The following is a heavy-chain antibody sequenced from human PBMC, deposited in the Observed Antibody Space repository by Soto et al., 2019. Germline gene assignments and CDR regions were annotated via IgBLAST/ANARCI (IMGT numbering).Heavy chain of an antibody. D-gene: IGHD3-22*01. V-gene: IGHV1-3*01. J-gene: IGHJ4*02. CDR2: INAGNGNT. CDR1: GYTFTSYA. Sequence: ASVKVSCKASGYTFTSYAMHWVRQAPGQRLEWMGWINAGNGNTRYSQKYQGSVTFTRDTSANTAYMELSSLISEDTSVYYCARPKDYDDCLDSWGKGTLVTVS. CDR3: ARPKDYDDCLDS.